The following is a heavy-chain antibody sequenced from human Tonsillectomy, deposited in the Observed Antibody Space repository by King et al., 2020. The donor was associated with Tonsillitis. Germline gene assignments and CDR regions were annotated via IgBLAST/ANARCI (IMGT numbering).Heavy chain of an antibody. V-gene: IGHV2-5*01. CDR1: GFSLSTSGVG. Sequence: TLKESGPTLVKSTQTLRLTCTFSGFSLSTSGVGVGWIRQSPGKALEWLALIYWTDDKRYSPSLKTRLTITKDTSKNQVVLTMTNMDPVDIATYYCVRATQFPADFDYWGQGILVTVSS. J-gene: IGHJ4*02. CDR2: IYWTDDK. D-gene: IGHD5-12*01. CDR3: VRATQFPADFDY.